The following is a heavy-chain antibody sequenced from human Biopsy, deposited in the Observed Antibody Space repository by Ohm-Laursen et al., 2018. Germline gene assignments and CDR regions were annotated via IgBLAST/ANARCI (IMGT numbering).Heavy chain of an antibody. CDR1: GGSFSGSY. J-gene: IGHJ4*02. D-gene: IGHD5-12*01. Sequence: SETLSLTCPVYGGSFSGSYWTWIRQPPGKGLEWLGEMSHSGSTNHNPSLKSRVTISMDTSKNQFSLKLTSVTAADTAVYYCARWEVGYSANDLRFDYWGQGTLVTVSS. CDR2: MSHSGST. V-gene: IGHV4-34*01. CDR3: ARWEVGYSANDLRFDY.